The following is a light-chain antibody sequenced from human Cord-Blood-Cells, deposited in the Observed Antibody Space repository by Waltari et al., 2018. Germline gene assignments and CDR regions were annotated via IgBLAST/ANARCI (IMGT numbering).Light chain of an antibody. CDR2: GAS. Sequence: EIVMTQSPATLSVSPGERATLSCRASQSVSSNLAGYQQKPGQAPRLLIYGASTRATGIPARFSGSGSGTEFTLTISNLQSEDFAVYYCQQYNNWPPWTFGQGTKVEIK. V-gene: IGKV3-15*01. CDR1: QSVSSN. CDR3: QQYNNWPPWT. J-gene: IGKJ1*01.